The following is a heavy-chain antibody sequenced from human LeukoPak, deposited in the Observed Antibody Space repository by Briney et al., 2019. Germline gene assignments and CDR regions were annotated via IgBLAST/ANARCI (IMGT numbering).Heavy chain of an antibody. D-gene: IGHD6-19*01. CDR3: ATKQWLAPPPDS. V-gene: IGHV3-74*01. Sequence: GGCLIPSCAATGFTFSKYWMLWVRQAPGTGLDNVSRINTDGTVTTYADSVKGRFTVSRDNADNTMFLQMNSVRDEDTAVYYCATKQWLAPPPDSWGQGTPVTVSS. CDR2: INTDGTVT. CDR1: GFTFSKYW. J-gene: IGHJ4*02.